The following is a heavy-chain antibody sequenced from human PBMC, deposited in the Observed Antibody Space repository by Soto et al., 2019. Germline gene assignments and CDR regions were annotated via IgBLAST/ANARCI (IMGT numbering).Heavy chain of an antibody. CDR1: GDSISSLY. CDR3: ARVPGP. J-gene: IGHJ5*02. CDR2: IYYSGSI. V-gene: IGHV4-59*12. Sequence: SETLSLTCTVSGDSISSLYWSWIRQPPGKGLEWIGYIYYSGSINYNPSLKSRVTISVDPSKNQFSLKLSSVTAADTAVYYCARVPGPWGQGTLVTVS.